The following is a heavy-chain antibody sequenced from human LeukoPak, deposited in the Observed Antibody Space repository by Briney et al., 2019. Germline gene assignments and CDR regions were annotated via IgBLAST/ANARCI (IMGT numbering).Heavy chain of an antibody. Sequence: PGGSLRLSCAASGFTFSSYAMHWVRQAPGKGLEWVAVISYDGSNKYYADSVKGRFTISRDNSKNTLYLQMNSLRAEDTAVYYCARDAVVRGWIDYWGQGTLVTVSS. J-gene: IGHJ4*02. CDR3: ARDAVVRGWIDY. D-gene: IGHD5-12*01. V-gene: IGHV3-30*04. CDR2: ISYDGSNK. CDR1: GFTFSSYA.